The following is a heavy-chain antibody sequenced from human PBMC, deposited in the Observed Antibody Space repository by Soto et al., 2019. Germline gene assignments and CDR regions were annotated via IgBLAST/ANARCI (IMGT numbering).Heavy chain of an antibody. D-gene: IGHD1-26*01. CDR1: GGTFTNYV. J-gene: IGHJ5*02. CDR2: LIPIFGAA. V-gene: IGHV1-69*01. Sequence: QVQLVQSGAEVRKPGSSVKVSCKISGGTFTNYVISWLRHAPGQGLEWMGGLIPIFGAANLAQKFQGRVTIDADESTSTVNIDLSSLTSEDTAVYYCTGGRATTNCDPWGQGTLVTVSS. CDR3: TGGRATTNCDP.